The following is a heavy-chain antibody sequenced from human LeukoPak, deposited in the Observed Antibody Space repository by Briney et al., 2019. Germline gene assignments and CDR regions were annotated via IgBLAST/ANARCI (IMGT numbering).Heavy chain of an antibody. D-gene: IGHD2-21*01. J-gene: IGHJ3*02. Sequence: PGGSLRLSCVVSGFTFRSYAMSWVRQAPGKGPEWIAYISGGSGSIHYADSMKGRITISRDNAKNSLYLQMNSLGVDDTAIYYCARGFPFDIWGQGTMVTVTT. CDR3: ARGFPFDI. V-gene: IGHV3-48*01. CDR1: GFTFRSYA. CDR2: ISGGSGSI.